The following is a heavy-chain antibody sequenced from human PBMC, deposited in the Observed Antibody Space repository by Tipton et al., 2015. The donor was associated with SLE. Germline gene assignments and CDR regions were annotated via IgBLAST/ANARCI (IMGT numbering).Heavy chain of an antibody. CDR3: ARAGMGDAFDI. J-gene: IGHJ3*02. CDR1: GTSISSYY. Sequence: TLSLTCTVSGTSISSYYWSWIRQPPGRELEWIGYISSSGSTNYNPSLKSRVTISGDTSKNQFSLKLSSVIAADTAMYYCARAGMGDAFDIWGQGTMVPVSS. CDR2: ISSSGST. D-gene: IGHD3-16*01. V-gene: IGHV4-4*08.